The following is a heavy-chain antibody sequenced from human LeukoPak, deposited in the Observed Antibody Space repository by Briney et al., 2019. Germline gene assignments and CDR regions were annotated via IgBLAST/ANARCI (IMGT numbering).Heavy chain of an antibody. Sequence: KPSQTLSLTCTVSGGSISSGSYYWSWIRQPAGKGLEWIGRIYTSGSTNYNPSLKSRVTISVDTSKNQFSLKLSSVTAADTAVYYCARDPHGDYGDYWGQGTLVTVSS. J-gene: IGHJ4*02. CDR2: IYTSGST. D-gene: IGHD4-17*01. CDR1: GGSISSGSYY. CDR3: ARDPHGDYGDY. V-gene: IGHV4-61*02.